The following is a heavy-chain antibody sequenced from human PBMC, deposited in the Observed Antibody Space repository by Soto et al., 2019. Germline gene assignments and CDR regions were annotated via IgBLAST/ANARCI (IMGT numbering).Heavy chain of an antibody. Sequence: ASVTVSCKACVYSFSSYGMNLVRQAPGGGLEWMGCTNPSNGNTKYSQKFEGRVIIERDTSASTAYMEVSGLRSEDTAVHYYSRGGYFDSSNDLAYWGLGTLVTVSS. D-gene: IGHD3-22*01. J-gene: IGHJ4*02. V-gene: IGHV1-3*01. CDR1: VYSFSSYG. CDR3: SRGGYFDSSNDLAY. CDR2: TNPSNGNT.